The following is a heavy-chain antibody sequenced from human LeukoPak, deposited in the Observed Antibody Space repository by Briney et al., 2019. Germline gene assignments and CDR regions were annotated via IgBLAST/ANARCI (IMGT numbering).Heavy chain of an antibody. V-gene: IGHV4-34*01. D-gene: IGHD3-3*01. CDR1: GGSFSVSY. CDR3: VIWIGTTSNDY. Sequence: SETLSLTCAVYGGSFSVSYWTWVRQPPGKGLEWIGEINHSGSTSYTPSLKSRVTMSVDTSKNQFSLKLSSVTAADTAVYYCVIWIGTTSNDYWGQGTLVTVSS. J-gene: IGHJ4*02. CDR2: INHSGST.